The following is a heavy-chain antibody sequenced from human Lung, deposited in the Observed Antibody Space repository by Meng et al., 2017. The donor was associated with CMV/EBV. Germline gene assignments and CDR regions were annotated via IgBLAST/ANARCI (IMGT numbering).Heavy chain of an antibody. Sequence: SGGTFSSYAISWVRQAPGQGLEWRGGIIPIRDIANYAQNFQGRVTITADKSTSTAYMELSSLRSEDTAVYYCARERQYDSSGYYFDCWGQGTLITVSS. V-gene: IGHV1-69*10. J-gene: IGHJ4*02. CDR2: IIPIRDIA. CDR1: GGTFSSYA. CDR3: ARERQYDSSGYYFDC. D-gene: IGHD3-22*01.